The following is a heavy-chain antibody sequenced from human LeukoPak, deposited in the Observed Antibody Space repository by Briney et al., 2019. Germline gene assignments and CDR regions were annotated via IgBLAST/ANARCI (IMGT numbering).Heavy chain of an antibody. V-gene: IGHV3-23*01. J-gene: IGHJ4*02. Sequence: GSPRLSCAASGFTFSSYAMSWVGQAPGRGLEWVSVISGSGGSTYYAASVKGRFSVSRDNSKRTLYLKMNSLRAEDTAVYDCARTPQYYGSGSYYFDYWGEGTLASVSS. CDR1: GFTFSSYA. CDR2: ISGSGGST. CDR3: ARTPQYYGSGSYYFDY. D-gene: IGHD3-10*01.